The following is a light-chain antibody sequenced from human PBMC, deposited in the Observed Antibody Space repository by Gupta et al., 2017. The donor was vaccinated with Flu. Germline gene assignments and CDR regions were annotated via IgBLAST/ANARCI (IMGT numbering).Light chain of an antibody. CDR1: STDVGGYNY. V-gene: IGLV2-8*01. Sequence: TSTDVGGYNYGSWYQQYPGKAPKHMIFEVNKRPSGVPDRFSGSKSGNTASLTVSGLRTDDEADYYCSSYAGNNGVIFGGGTKLTVL. CDR3: SSYAGNNGVI. J-gene: IGLJ2*01. CDR2: EVN.